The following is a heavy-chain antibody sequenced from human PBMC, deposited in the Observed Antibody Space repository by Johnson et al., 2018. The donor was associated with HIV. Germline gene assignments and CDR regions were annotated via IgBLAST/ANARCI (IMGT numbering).Heavy chain of an antibody. D-gene: IGHD1-26*01. V-gene: IGHV3-30*03. CDR2: ISYDGSNK. CDR3: ARVGSYSRRGAFDI. J-gene: IGHJ3*02. CDR1: GFTFSSYV. Sequence: QVQLLESGGGLVQPGGSLRLSCAASGFTFSSYVMSWVRQAPGKGLEWVAVISYDGSNKYNADSVKGRFTISRDNSKNTLYLQMGSLRAEDMAVYYCARVGSYSRRGAFDIWGQGTMVTVSS.